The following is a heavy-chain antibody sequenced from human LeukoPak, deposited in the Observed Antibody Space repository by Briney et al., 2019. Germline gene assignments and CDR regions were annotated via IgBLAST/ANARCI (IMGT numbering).Heavy chain of an antibody. CDR2: FDPEDGET. D-gene: IGHD3-16*02. J-gene: IGHJ4*02. Sequence: ASVEVSCKVSGYTLTELSMHWVRQAPGKGLEWMGGFDPEDGETIYAQKFQGRVTMTEDTSTDTAYMELSSLRSEDTAVYYCATGYYDYIWGSYRPNAYENWGQGTLVTVSS. V-gene: IGHV1-24*01. CDR1: GYTLTELS. CDR3: ATGYYDYIWGSYRPNAYEN.